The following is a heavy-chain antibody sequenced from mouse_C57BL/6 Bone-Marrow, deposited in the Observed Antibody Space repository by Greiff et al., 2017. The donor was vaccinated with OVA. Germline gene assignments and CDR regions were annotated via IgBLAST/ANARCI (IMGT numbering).Heavy chain of an antibody. J-gene: IGHJ4*01. CDR3: SRRDYAYAMDY. CDR1: GYTFTNYW. Sequence: QVQLQQSGAELVRPGTSVKMSCKASGYTFTNYWIGWAKQRPGHGLAWIGDIYPGGGYTNYNEKFKGKATLTADKSSSTAYMQFSSLSSEDSAIYYCSRRDYAYAMDYWGQGTSVTVSS. V-gene: IGHV1-63*01. D-gene: IGHD1-1*01. CDR2: IYPGGGYT.